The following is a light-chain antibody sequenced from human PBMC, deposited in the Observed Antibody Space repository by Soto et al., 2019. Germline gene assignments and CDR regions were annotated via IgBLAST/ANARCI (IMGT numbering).Light chain of an antibody. J-gene: IGLJ2*01. V-gene: IGLV2-14*01. CDR1: RSDVGGYNY. CDR2: EVT. Sequence: EPASLSGSPGQSITISCTGTRSDVGGYNYVSWYQQHPGKAPKLIIYEVTNRPSGVSHRFSGSKSVNTASLTISGLQAEDEADYYCSSFTTTTTIGVDFGGGTKVTVL. CDR3: SSFTTTTTIGVD.